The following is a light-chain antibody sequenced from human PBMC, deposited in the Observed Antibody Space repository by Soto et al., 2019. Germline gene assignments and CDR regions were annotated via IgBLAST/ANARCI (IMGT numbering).Light chain of an antibody. CDR3: KQYNYWWT. CDR1: QTVSSRF. J-gene: IGKJ1*01. Sequence: EIVLTQSPGTLSLSPGERATLSCRASQTVSSRFLAWYQQKPGQAPRLLIYGALSRATSIQPRFSGSGSGTEFTLTITSLQAGDFAVYYCKQYNYWWTFGQGTKVDIK. V-gene: IGKV3-15*01. CDR2: GAL.